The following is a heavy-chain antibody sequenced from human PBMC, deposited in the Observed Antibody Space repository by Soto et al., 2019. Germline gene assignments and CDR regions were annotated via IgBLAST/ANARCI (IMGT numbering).Heavy chain of an antibody. Sequence: ASGPTPVKPPKTPTPACTVSGVSLRNARMGVSWVPQPPGKGLGGVSHNFFNDEKTYSTSLKSRVPIPKENPTNQGVLTMTNKDPLDTATYYCARITRPGEGYDFWSGYYTEFDYWGQGTLVTVSS. J-gene: IGHJ4*02. CDR3: ARITRPGEGYDFWSGYYTEFDY. CDR2: NFFNDEK. CDR1: GVSLRNARMG. D-gene: IGHD3-3*01. V-gene: IGHV2-26*01.